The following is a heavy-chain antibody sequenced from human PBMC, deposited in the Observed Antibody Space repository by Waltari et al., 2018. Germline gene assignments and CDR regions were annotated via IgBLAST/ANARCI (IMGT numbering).Heavy chain of an antibody. J-gene: IGHJ2*01. CDR1: GGTFSSYA. CDR2: IIPILGIA. Sequence: QVQLVQSGAEVKKPGSSVKVSCKASGGTFSSYAISWVRQAPGQGLEWMGGIIPILGIANYAQKFQGRVTITRNTSISTAYMELSSLRSEDTAVYYCARVPYYWYFDLWGRGTLVTVSS. CDR3: ARVPYYWYFDL. V-gene: IGHV1-69*04.